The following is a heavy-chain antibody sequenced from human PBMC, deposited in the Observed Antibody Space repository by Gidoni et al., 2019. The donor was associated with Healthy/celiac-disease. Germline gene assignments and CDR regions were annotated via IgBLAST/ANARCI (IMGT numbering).Heavy chain of an antibody. D-gene: IGHD6-19*01. CDR2: INHSGST. Sequence: QVQLQQWGAGLWKPSETRALPCDVYGGSFSGYYWSWIRQPAGKGLEWIGEINHSGSTNYNPSLKSRVTISVDTSKNQFSLKLSSVTAADTAVYYCARGDQWLVLFDYWGQGTLVTVSS. V-gene: IGHV4-34*01. J-gene: IGHJ4*02. CDR3: ARGDQWLVLFDY. CDR1: GGSFSGYY.